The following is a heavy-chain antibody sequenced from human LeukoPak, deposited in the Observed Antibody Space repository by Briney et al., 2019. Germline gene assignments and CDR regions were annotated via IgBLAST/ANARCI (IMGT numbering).Heavy chain of an antibody. CDR3: AKDRGFYSGYGN. CDR2: ISGSGGST. CDR1: GFTFSSYA. J-gene: IGHJ4*02. Sequence: GGSLRLSCAASGFTFSSYAMSSVRQAPGKGLEWVSAISGSGGSTYYADSVKGRFTISRDNSKNTLYLQMNSLRAEDTAVYYCAKDRGFYSGYGNWGQGTLVTVSS. D-gene: IGHD5-12*01. V-gene: IGHV3-23*01.